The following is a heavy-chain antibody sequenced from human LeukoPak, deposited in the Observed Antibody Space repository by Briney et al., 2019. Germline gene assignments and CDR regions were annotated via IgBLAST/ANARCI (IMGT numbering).Heavy chain of an antibody. CDR3: AGDGDGSGWPDY. V-gene: IGHV4-59*01. D-gene: IGHD6-19*01. J-gene: IGHJ4*02. Sequence: SETLSLTCTVSGGSISSYYWSWIRQPPGKGLEWIGYIYYSGSTNYNPSLKSRVTISVDTSKNQFSLKLSSVTAADTAVYYCAGDGDGSGWPDYWGQGTLVTVSS. CDR2: IYYSGST. CDR1: GGSISSYY.